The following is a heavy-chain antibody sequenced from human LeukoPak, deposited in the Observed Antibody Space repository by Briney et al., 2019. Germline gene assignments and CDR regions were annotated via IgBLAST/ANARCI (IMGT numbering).Heavy chain of an antibody. D-gene: IGHD4-17*01. J-gene: IGHJ4*02. Sequence: GGSLRLSCAASGFTFSDYYMSWVRQAPGKGLEWVSVIYSGGTTNYADSVKGRFIVYRDNSKNTLYLQMNSLRAEDTAVYYCASKLTTGYWGQGTLVTVSS. CDR2: IYSGGTT. V-gene: IGHV3-66*01. CDR3: ASKLTTGY. CDR1: GFTFSDYY.